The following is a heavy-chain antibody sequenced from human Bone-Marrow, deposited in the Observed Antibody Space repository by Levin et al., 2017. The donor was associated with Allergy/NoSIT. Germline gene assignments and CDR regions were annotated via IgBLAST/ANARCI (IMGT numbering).Heavy chain of an antibody. Sequence: PGGSLRLSCAASAFTFSTYAMQWVRQAPGMGLEWVAVISYDGSNKYYADSVKGRFTISRDNSKNTVYLQMNSLRADDTAVYYCARDYCRGGSCSPNLWGQGTLVTVSS. D-gene: IGHD2-15*01. V-gene: IGHV3-30-3*01. J-gene: IGHJ4*02. CDR2: ISYDGSNK. CDR3: ARDYCRGGSCSPNL. CDR1: AFTFSTYA.